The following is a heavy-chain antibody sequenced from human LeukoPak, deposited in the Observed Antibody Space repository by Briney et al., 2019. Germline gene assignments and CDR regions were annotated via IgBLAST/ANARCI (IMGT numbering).Heavy chain of an antibody. CDR2: ISSSSSYV. CDR1: GFTFSSYS. Sequence: GGSLRLSCAASGFTFSSYSMNWVRQAPGKGLEWVSSISSSSSYVYYADSVKGRFTISRDNAKNSLYLQMNSLRSDDTAVYYCARVRDYYDSSGYNDYWGQGTLVTVSS. V-gene: IGHV3-21*04. D-gene: IGHD3-22*01. J-gene: IGHJ4*02. CDR3: ARVRDYYDSSGYNDY.